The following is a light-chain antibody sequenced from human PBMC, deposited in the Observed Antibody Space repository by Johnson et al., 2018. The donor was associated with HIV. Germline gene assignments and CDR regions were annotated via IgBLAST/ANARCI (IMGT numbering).Light chain of an antibody. CDR1: SSTIGNNY. CDR3: GTWDSSLSAGPLYV. J-gene: IGLJ1*01. CDR2: ENN. V-gene: IGLV1-51*02. Sequence: QSVLTQSPSVSAAPGQKVTISCSGSSSTIGNNYVSWYQQLPGTAPKLLIYENNKRPSGIPDRFSGSKSGTSATLGITGLQTGDEADYYCGTWDSSLSAGPLYVFGTGTKVTVL.